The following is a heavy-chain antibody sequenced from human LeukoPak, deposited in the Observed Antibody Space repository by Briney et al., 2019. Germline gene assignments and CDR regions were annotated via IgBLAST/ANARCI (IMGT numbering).Heavy chain of an antibody. CDR2: MNPNSGNT. D-gene: IGHD3-10*01. J-gene: IGHJ5*02. V-gene: IGHV1-8*02. Sequence: VASVKVSCKASGYSFTDYYMHWVRQAPGQGLEWMGWMNPNSGNTGYAQKFQGRVTMTRNTSISTAYMELSSLRSEDTAVYYCARGSRYGSGRFWFDPWGQGTLVTVSS. CDR1: GYSFTDYY. CDR3: ARGSRYGSGRFWFDP.